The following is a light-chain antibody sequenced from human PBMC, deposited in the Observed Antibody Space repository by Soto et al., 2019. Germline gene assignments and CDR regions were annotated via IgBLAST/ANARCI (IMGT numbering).Light chain of an antibody. CDR2: DNN. V-gene: IGLV1-51*01. J-gene: IGLJ2*01. Sequence: QSVLTQPPSVSAAPGQKVTISCSGSNSNIGNNYVSWYQQLPGTAPKLPIYDNNKRPSGIPDRFSGSKSGTSATLGITGLQTGDEADYYCGTWDSRLSAVVFGGGTKLTVL. CDR1: NSNIGNNY. CDR3: GTWDSRLSAVV.